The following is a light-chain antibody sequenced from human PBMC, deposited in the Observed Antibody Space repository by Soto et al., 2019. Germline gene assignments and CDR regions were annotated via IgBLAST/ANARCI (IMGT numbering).Light chain of an antibody. V-gene: IGKV4-1*01. J-gene: IGKJ2*02. CDR2: WAS. CDR1: QSVLYSSNNKNY. Sequence: DIVMTQSPDSLAVSLGERATINCKSSQSVLYSSNNKNYLAWYQQKPGQPPKLLIYWASLRESGVPDRFSGSGSGTDFTLTISSLQAEDVAVYYCQQYYSIPCTFGQGTKLEIK. CDR3: QQYYSIPCT.